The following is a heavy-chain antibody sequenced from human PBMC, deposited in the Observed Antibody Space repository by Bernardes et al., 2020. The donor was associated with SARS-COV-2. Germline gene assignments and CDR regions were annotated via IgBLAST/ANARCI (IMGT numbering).Heavy chain of an antibody. CDR3: ARGYGDYIFGVDY. D-gene: IGHD4-17*01. J-gene: IGHJ4*02. V-gene: IGHV1-18*04. CDR1: GYTFTNYG. CDR2: IGAYNGNT. Sequence: SVKVSCKSSGYTFTNYGISWVRQAPGQGLEWIGWIGAYNGNTNYAQKLQGRVTMTTDTPTSTAYMELRSLRSDDTAVYYCARGYGDYIFGVDYWGQGTLVTVSS.